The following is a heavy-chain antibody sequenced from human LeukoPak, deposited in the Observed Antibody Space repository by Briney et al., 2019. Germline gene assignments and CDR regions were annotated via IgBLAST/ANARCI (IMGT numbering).Heavy chain of an antibody. CDR3: ARGNLIAAAGKGLGFDP. V-gene: IGHV4-4*02. Sequence: SETLSLTCTVSGGSISSSNWWSWVRQPPGKGLEWIGEISHIGNTNYNPSLKSRVTISVDKSKNQFSLKLSSVTAADTAVYYCARGNLIAAAGKGLGFDPWGQGTLVTVSS. CDR2: ISHIGNT. D-gene: IGHD6-13*01. J-gene: IGHJ5*02. CDR1: GGSISSSNW.